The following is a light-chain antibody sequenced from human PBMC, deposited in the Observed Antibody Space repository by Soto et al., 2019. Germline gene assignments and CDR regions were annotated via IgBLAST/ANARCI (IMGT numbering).Light chain of an antibody. CDR3: QQYTKRWT. CDR2: SAA. CDR1: QSVGSN. Sequence: EIVMTQSPATLSVSPGDRVTLSCRASQSVGSNLAWYQKKPGQAPRLLIYSAATRATGIPARFSGSGSGTEFTLSISSLQFEDFGVYYCQQYTKRWTFGQGTKVEIK. J-gene: IGKJ1*01. V-gene: IGKV3-15*01.